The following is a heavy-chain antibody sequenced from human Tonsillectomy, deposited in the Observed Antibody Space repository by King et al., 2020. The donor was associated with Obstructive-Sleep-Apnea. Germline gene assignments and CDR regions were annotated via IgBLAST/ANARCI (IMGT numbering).Heavy chain of an antibody. CDR1: GFTVSSNY. V-gene: IGHV3-66*01. J-gene: IGHJ4*02. CDR3: ARALAGLRLGELSLYPDY. Sequence: VQLVESGGGLVQPGGSLRLSCAASGFTVSSNYMSWVRQAPGKGLEWVSVIYSGGGTYSADSVKGGFTISRDNSKKALYLQMNSLRAEDTAVYYWARALAGLRLGELSLYPDYWGQGTLVTVSS. CDR2: IYSGGGT. D-gene: IGHD3-16*02.